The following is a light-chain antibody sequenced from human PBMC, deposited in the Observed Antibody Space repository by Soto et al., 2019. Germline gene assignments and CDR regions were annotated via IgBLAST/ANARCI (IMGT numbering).Light chain of an antibody. J-gene: IGLJ2*01. Sequence: QSVLTQPASVPGSPGQSITISCTGTSSDVGSYNLVSWYQHHPGKAPKLIIYEVTKRPSGVSYRFSGSKSGNKASLTISGLQAEDEAVYHCCSYAGTSTFLVFGGGTKLTVL. V-gene: IGLV2-23*02. CDR2: EVT. CDR3: CSYAGTSTFLV. CDR1: SSDVGSYNL.